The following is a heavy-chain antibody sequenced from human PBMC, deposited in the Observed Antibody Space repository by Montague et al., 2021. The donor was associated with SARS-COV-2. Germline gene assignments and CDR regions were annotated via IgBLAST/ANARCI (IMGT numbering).Heavy chain of an antibody. Sequence: SETLSLTRTPSGDSVSSSDHYWGWIREPPGKGLEWLGIVYYSGYTYYXPSVKGRVTISIDASKNQFSLKLNSLTATDTAIYHCARRRLREDYFDFWGQGTLLTVSS. CDR2: VYYSGYT. CDR1: GDSVSSSDHY. V-gene: IGHV4-39*01. CDR3: ARRRLREDYFDF. D-gene: IGHD4-17*01. J-gene: IGHJ4*02.